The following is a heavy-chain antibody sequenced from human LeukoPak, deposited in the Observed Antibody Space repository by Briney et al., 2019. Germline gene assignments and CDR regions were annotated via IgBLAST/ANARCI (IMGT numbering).Heavy chain of an antibody. D-gene: IGHD3-10*01. J-gene: IGHJ4*02. CDR3: ARGRAHGADY. Sequence: SETLSLTCTVSGGSISSYYWSWLRRPPGKGLEWIGYIYYSGSTNYNPSLKSRVTISVDTSKNQFSLKLSSVTAADTAVYYCARGRAHGADYWGQGTLVTVSS. CDR1: GGSISSYY. V-gene: IGHV4-59*01. CDR2: IYYSGST.